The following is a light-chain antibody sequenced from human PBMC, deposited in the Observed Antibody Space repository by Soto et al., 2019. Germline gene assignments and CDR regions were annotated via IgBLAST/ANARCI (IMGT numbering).Light chain of an antibody. CDR3: MIWHSTAVV. Sequence: QPVLTQPSSLSASPGASASLTCTLRSGINVDTSRIYWYQQKPGSPPQYLLRYKSDSDKHQGSGVPSRFSGSKDASANAGILLISGLQSEDEADYYCMIWHSTAVVFGGGTKLTVL. V-gene: IGLV5-45*03. CDR1: SGINVDTSR. CDR2: YKSDSDK. J-gene: IGLJ2*01.